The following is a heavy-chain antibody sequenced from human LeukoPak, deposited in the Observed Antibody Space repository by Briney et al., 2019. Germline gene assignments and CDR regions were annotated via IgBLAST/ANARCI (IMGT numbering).Heavy chain of an antibody. V-gene: IGHV1-46*01. CDR2: INPSGGST. J-gene: IGHJ3*02. CDR3: ARGGWELQDAFDI. D-gene: IGHD1-26*01. Sequence: ASVKVSCKASGYTFTSYYMHWVRQAPGQGLEWMGIINPSGGSTSYAQKFQGRVTMTRDTSISTAYMELSRLRSDDTAVYYCARGGWELQDAFDIWGQGTMVTVSS. CDR1: GYTFTSYY.